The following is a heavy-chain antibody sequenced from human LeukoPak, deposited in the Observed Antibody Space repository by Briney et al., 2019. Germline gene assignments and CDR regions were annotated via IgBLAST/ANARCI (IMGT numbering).Heavy chain of an antibody. D-gene: IGHD6-19*01. V-gene: IGHV3-21*01. CDR1: GFTFSSYS. CDR3: ARGREEQWLAYFDY. CDR2: ISSSSYI. J-gene: IGHJ4*02. Sequence: GGSLRLSCAASGFTFSSYSMNWVRQAPGKGLAWVSSISSSSYIDYADSVKGRFTISRHSAKNSLYLQMNSLRAEDTAVYYCARGREEQWLAYFDYWGQGTLVTVSS.